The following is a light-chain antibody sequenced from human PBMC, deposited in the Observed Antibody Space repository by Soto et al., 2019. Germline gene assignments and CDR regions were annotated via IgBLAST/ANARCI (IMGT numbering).Light chain of an antibody. J-gene: IGKJ4*01. CDR3: QQYNNWPLT. CDR1: QSVSNN. Sequence: EVVMTQSPAILSVSLGDRATLSCRASQSVSNNLAWYQQKPGQAPRLLIYGASTMATGIPSRFSGSGSGTEFTLTISSLQSEDFALYSCQQYNNWPLTFGGGTKVDIK. CDR2: GAS. V-gene: IGKV3-15*01.